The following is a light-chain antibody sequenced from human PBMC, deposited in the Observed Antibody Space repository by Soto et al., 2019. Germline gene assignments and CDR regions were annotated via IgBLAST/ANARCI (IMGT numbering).Light chain of an antibody. J-gene: IGKJ5*01. CDR3: QQSNSSPIT. CDR2: GAS. CDR1: QSIGIY. Sequence: DIQMTQSPSSLSASVGDRVTITCRASQSIGIYLNWYQQKPGKAPKLLMYGASNLQTGVPSRFGGSGSGTEFTLSIIGLQPEDFATYYCQQSNSSPITFGQGTRLDIK. V-gene: IGKV1-39*01.